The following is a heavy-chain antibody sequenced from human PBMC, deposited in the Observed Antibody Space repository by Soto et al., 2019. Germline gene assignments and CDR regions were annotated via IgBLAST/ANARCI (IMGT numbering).Heavy chain of an antibody. CDR3: ARDPTVEMATIRAFDI. Sequence: KLQGRLTMTTDTSTSTAYMELRSLRSDDTAVYYCARDPTVEMATIRAFDIWGQGTMVTVSS. D-gene: IGHD3-3*02. J-gene: IGHJ3*02. V-gene: IGHV1-18*01.